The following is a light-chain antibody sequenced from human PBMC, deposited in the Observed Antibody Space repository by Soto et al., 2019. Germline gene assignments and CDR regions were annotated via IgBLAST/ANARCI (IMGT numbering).Light chain of an antibody. CDR2: GAS. CDR1: QFVSSRY. J-gene: IGKJ5*01. V-gene: IGKV3-20*01. Sequence: IVLPHSPGTLSFSPGEIATLLCRPIQFVSSRYLAWYQQKPGQAPSLLIYGASSRATGIPARFSGSGSGTDFTLTITPLEPEDFAVYFCQEYGSSPISFGEGTRLEIK. CDR3: QEYGSSPIS.